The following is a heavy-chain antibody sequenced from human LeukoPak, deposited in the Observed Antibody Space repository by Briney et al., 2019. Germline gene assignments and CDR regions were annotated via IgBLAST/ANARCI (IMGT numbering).Heavy chain of an antibody. V-gene: IGHV3-30-3*01. D-gene: IGHD2-2*01. J-gene: IGHJ4*02. Sequence: PGRSLRLSCAASGFTFSSYAMHWVRQAPGKGLEWVAVISYDGSNKYYADSVKGRFTISRDNSKNTLYLQMNSLRAEDTAVYYCARAHGGYQLLETDYWGQGTLVTVSS. CDR3: ARAHGGYQLLETDY. CDR1: GFTFSSYA. CDR2: ISYDGSNK.